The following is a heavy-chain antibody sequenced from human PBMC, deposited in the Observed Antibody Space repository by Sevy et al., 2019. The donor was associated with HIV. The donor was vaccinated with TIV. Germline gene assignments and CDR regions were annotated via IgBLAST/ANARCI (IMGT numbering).Heavy chain of an antibody. CDR3: ARYWLHSLDY. D-gene: IGHD5-12*01. CDR1: GFTFSNYN. CDR2: ISSRSIYI. J-gene: IGHJ4*02. V-gene: IGHV3-21*01. Sequence: GGSLRLSCGASGFTFSNYNMNWVRQAPGKGLEWVSSISSRSIYINYADSVKGRFTISRDNAKNSLYLQMNSLRAEDTAVYYCARYWLHSLDYWGQGTLVTVSS.